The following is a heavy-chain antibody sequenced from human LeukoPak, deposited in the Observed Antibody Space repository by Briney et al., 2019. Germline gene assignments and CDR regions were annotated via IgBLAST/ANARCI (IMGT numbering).Heavy chain of an antibody. Sequence: GGSLRLSCAASGFTFSSYSMSWVRQAPGKGLEWVSSISSSSSYIYYADSVKGRFTISRDNAKNSLYLQMNSLRAEDTAVYYCAGSYDYGDKRLDYWGQGTLVTVSS. D-gene: IGHD4-17*01. CDR1: GFTFSSYS. J-gene: IGHJ4*02. V-gene: IGHV3-21*01. CDR2: ISSSSSYI. CDR3: AGSYDYGDKRLDY.